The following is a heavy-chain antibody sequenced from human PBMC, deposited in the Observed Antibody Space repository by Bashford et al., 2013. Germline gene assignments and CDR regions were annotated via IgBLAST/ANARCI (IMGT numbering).Heavy chain of an antibody. Sequence: VRQAPGKGLEWVSTVSGSGSSTNYADSVKGRFTISRDNAKNTLYLQMNSLRAEDTAVYYCARSGEYSYGDWDYWGQGTLVTVSS. CDR3: ARSGEYSYGDWDY. J-gene: IGHJ4*02. CDR2: VSGSGSST. V-gene: IGHV3-74*01. D-gene: IGHD5-18*01.